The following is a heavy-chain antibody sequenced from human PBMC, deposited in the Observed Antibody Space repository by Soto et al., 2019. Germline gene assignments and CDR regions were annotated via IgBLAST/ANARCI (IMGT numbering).Heavy chain of an antibody. CDR1: GYTFTSYG. Sequence: QVQLVQSGAEVKKPGASVKVSCKASGYTFTSYGISWVRQAPGQGLEWMGWISAYNGNTNYARKLQGRVTMTTDTSTSTAYMELRSLRSDDTAVYYCARDLSSGSWDWYFDLWGRGTLVTVSS. CDR3: ARDLSSGSWDWYFDL. D-gene: IGHD6-13*01. V-gene: IGHV1-18*01. CDR2: ISAYNGNT. J-gene: IGHJ2*01.